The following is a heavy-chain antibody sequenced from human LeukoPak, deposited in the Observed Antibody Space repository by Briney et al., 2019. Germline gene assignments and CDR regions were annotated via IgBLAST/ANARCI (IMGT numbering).Heavy chain of an antibody. CDR1: GFTVSSNY. Sequence: PGGSLRLSCAASGFTVSSNYLSWVRQAPGKGLECVSVIYSGGSTYYADSVKGRFTISRDNSKNTLYLQMNGLRAEDTAVYYCARDIGRSSGNWGQGTLVTVSS. CDR2: IYSGGST. J-gene: IGHJ4*02. V-gene: IGHV3-66*01. CDR3: ARDIGRSSGN. D-gene: IGHD6-25*01.